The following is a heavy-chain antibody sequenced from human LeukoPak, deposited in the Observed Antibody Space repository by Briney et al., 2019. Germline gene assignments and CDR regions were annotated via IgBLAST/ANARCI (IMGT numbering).Heavy chain of an antibody. CDR2: ISGSGGST. Sequence: GGSLRLSCAASGLTLSSYAMSWVRQAPGKGLEWVSAISGSGGSTYYADSVKGRFTISRDNSKNTLYLQMNSLRAEDTAVYYCAKDLSKSVVRGVITTVPVSFDYWGQGTLVTVSS. D-gene: IGHD3-10*01. J-gene: IGHJ4*02. CDR3: AKDLSKSVVRGVITTVPVSFDY. CDR1: GLTLSSYA. V-gene: IGHV3-23*01.